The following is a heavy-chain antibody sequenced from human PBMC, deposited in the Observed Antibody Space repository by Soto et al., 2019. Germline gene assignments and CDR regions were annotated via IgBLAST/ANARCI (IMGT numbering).Heavy chain of an antibody. D-gene: IGHD6-19*01. V-gene: IGHV1-69*13. CDR2: IIPIFGTA. CDR3: ARDADRAIAVAETYNWFDP. CDR1: GGIFSSYA. Sequence: SVKVSCKASGGIFSSYAISWVRQAPGQGLEWMGGIIPIFGTANYAQKFQGRVTITADESTSTAYMELSSLRSEDTAVYYCARDADRAIAVAETYNWFDPWGQGTLVTVSS. J-gene: IGHJ5*02.